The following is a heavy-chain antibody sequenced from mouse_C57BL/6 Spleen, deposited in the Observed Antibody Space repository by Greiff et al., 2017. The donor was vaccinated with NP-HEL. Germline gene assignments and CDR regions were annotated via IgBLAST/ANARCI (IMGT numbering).Heavy chain of an antibody. CDR2: IYPGGGDT. D-gene: IGHD4-1*01. CDR1: GYAFSSYW. V-gene: IGHV1-80*01. CDR3: APGAYWDVYAMDY. J-gene: IGHJ4*01. Sequence: VQLQQSGAELVKPGASVKISCKASGYAFSSYWMNWVKQRPGKGLEWIGQIYPGGGDTNYNGKFKGKATLTADKSSSTAYMQLSSLTSEDSAVYFGAPGAYWDVYAMDYWGQGTSVTVSS.